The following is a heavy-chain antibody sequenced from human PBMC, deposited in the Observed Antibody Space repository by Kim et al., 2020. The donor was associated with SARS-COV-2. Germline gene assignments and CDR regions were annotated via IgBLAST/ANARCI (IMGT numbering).Heavy chain of an antibody. D-gene: IGHD3-9*01. Sequence: SVKGRFTISRDNANNSLYLQMTSLRAEDTAVYYCGAGDILTGYSNDAFDIWGQGTMVTVSS. J-gene: IGHJ3*02. CDR3: GAGDILTGYSNDAFDI. V-gene: IGHV3-21*01.